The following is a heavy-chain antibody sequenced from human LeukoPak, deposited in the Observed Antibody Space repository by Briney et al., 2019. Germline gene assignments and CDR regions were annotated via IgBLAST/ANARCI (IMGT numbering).Heavy chain of an antibody. CDR3: ARGTYDFWSGYYYFDY. D-gene: IGHD3-3*01. CDR2: IYFSGST. J-gene: IGHJ4*02. Sequence: MASETLSLTCTVSGVSISNYYWSWIRQPPGKGLEWIGYIYFSGSTNYNPSLKSRVTISVDTSKNQFSLKLSSVTAADTAVYYCARGTYDFWSGYYYFDYWGQGTLVTVSS. CDR1: GVSISNYY. V-gene: IGHV4-59*08.